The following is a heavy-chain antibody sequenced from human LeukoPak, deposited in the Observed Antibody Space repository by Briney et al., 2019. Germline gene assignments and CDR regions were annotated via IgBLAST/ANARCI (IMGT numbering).Heavy chain of an antibody. CDR1: GYTFTSYG. CDR3: AIHSTRGILTGTLPELDY. CDR2: IIPIFGTA. D-gene: IGHD3-9*01. V-gene: IGHV1-69*13. Sequence: RASVKVSCKASGYTFTSYGISWVRQAPGQGLEWMGGIIPIFGTANYAQKFQGRVTITADESTSTAYMELSSLRSEDTAVYYCAIHSTRGILTGTLPELDYWGQGTLVTVSS. J-gene: IGHJ4*02.